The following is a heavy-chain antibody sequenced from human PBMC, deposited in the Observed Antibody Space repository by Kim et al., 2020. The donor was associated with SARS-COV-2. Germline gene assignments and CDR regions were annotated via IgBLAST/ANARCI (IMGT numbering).Heavy chain of an antibody. CDR3: ARAGDSGWFRVISGMDV. V-gene: IGHV4-59*13. CDR1: GGSISSYY. CDR2: IYYSGST. J-gene: IGHJ6*02. Sequence: SETLSLTCTVSGGSISSYYWSWIRQPPGKGLEWIGYIYYSGSTNYNPSLKSRVTISVDTYKNQFPLKLSSVTAADTAVDYCARAGDSGWFRVISGMDVWGQGTTVTVSS. D-gene: IGHD6-19*01.